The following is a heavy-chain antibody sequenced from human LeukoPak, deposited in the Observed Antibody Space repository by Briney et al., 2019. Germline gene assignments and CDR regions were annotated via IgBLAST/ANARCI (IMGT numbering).Heavy chain of an antibody. CDR1: GFTFSNYW. CDR2: INSDGTST. V-gene: IGHV3-74*01. CDR3: AREDYNDSGWYFDL. Sequence: GGSQRLSCAASGFTFSNYWVHWVRQAPGKGLEWVSRINSDGTSTICADSVRRRFTISSANAKKTLYLQMNSLRAEDTAVYFCAREDYNDSGWYFDLWGRGTLVTVSS. D-gene: IGHD4-17*01. J-gene: IGHJ2*01.